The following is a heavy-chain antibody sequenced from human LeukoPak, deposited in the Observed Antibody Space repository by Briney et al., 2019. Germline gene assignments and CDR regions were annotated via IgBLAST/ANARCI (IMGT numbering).Heavy chain of an antibody. CDR3: AKDAVAPGSGGDYFDY. Sequence: GGSLRLSCAASGFTFSSYAMSWVRQAPGKGLEGISVITRSGNTYYADSVKGRFTISRDNSKNTLYLQMNSLRAEDTAVYSCAKDAVAPGSGGDYFDYWGQGTLVTVSS. CDR2: ITRSGNT. CDR1: GFTFSSYA. V-gene: IGHV3-23*01. J-gene: IGHJ4*02. D-gene: IGHD3-10*01.